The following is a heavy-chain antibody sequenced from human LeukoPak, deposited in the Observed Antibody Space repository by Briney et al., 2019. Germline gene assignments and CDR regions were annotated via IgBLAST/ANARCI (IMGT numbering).Heavy chain of an antibody. Sequence: GGSLRLSCAASGFTFSSYAMHWVRQAPGKGGEWVAVISYDGSNKYYADSVKCRFTISRDNSKNTLYLQMNSLRAEDTAVYYCARSITIFGVGWTGFDYWGQGTLVTVSS. CDR1: GFTFSSYA. J-gene: IGHJ4*02. V-gene: IGHV3-30-3*01. CDR3: ARSITIFGVGWTGFDY. CDR2: ISYDGSNK. D-gene: IGHD3-3*01.